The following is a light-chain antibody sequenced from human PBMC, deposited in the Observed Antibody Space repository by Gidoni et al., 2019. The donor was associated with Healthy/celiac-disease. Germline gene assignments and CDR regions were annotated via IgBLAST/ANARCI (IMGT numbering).Light chain of an antibody. J-gene: IGKJ4*01. CDR3: LQALQPSLT. CDR1: QSLLHSNGYNY. V-gene: IGKV2-28*01. CDR2: LGS. Sequence: DIVMTQSPLSLPVTPGEPASISYRSSQSLLHSNGYNYLDWYLQKPGQSPQLLIYLGSNRASGVPDRFSGSGSGTDFTLKISRVEAEDVGVYYCLQALQPSLTFGGGTKVEIK.